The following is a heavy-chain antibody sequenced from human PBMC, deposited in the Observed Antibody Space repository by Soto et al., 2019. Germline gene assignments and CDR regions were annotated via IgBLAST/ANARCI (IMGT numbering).Heavy chain of an antibody. D-gene: IGHD6-6*01. CDR2: INLDSGGA. Sequence: GASVKVSCKASGYTFTGYYIHWVRQAPGQGLEWMGWINLDSGGATYEQKFQGRVTMTRDTSIRTAKMELNRLRSDDTATYYCARDVGGSSSYLGYWGRGTLVTVSS. J-gene: IGHJ4*02. CDR1: GYTFTGYY. CDR3: ARDVGGSSSYLGY. V-gene: IGHV1-2*02.